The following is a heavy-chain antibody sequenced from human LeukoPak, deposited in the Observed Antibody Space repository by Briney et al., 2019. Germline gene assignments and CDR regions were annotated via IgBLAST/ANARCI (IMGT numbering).Heavy chain of an antibody. Sequence: GGSLRLSCAASGFTFSSYAMSWVRQAPGKGLEWVSAISGSGGSTYYADSVKGRFTISSDNSKNTLYLQMNSLRAEDTAVYYCAKVLIADSGYDYGGEWGQGTLVTVSS. V-gene: IGHV3-23*01. CDR3: AKVLIADSGYDYGGE. CDR1: GFTFSSYA. CDR2: ISGSGGST. J-gene: IGHJ4*02. D-gene: IGHD5-12*01.